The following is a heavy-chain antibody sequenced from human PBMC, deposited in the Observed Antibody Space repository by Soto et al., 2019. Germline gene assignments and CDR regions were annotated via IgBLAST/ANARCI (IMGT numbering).Heavy chain of an antibody. D-gene: IGHD3-22*01. CDR2: MNPNSGNT. CDR1: GYTFTSYD. Sequence: ASVKVACKASGYTFTSYDINWVRQATGQGLEWMGWMNPNSGNTGYAQKFQGRVTMTRNTSISTAYMELSSLRSEDTAVYYCATSPNYYDSSDYAFDIWGQGTMVTVSS. CDR3: ATSPNYYDSSDYAFDI. J-gene: IGHJ3*02. V-gene: IGHV1-8*01.